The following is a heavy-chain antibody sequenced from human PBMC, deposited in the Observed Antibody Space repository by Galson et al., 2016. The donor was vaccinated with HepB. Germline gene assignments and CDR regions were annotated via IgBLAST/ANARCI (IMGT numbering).Heavy chain of an antibody. D-gene: IGHD3-22*01. J-gene: IGHJ4*02. CDR3: ATLERRPSGHYYFDS. V-gene: IGHV4-34*01. Sequence: ETLFLTCVVYRASLNNNYWSWVRQPPGKGLEWLGEITHSGDINYNPSLKSRVTMSADTSSSQFTLKMTAVTAADTAMYYCATLERRPSGHYYFDSWGQGTLVTVSS. CDR1: RASLNNNY. CDR2: ITHSGDI.